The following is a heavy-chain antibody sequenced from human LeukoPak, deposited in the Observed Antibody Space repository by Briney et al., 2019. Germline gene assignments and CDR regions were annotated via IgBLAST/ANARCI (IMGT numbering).Heavy chain of an antibody. CDR3: ARDLGSSDPPDY. Sequence: GGSLRLSCAASGFTFSSYSMNWVRQAPGKGLEWVSSISTSSNYIYYADSVKGRFTISRDNAKNSLYLQMNSLRAEDTAVYYCARDLGSSDPPDYWGQGTLVTVSS. D-gene: IGHD6-6*01. V-gene: IGHV3-21*01. CDR2: ISTSSNYI. J-gene: IGHJ4*02. CDR1: GFTFSSYS.